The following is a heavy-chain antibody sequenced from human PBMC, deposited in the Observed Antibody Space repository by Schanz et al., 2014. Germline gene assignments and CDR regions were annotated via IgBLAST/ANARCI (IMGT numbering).Heavy chain of an antibody. CDR2: IYYSGST. V-gene: IGHV4-59*08. D-gene: IGHD5-12*01. J-gene: IGHJ6*02. Sequence: QVQLQETGPGLVKPSETLSLTCTVSGGSMSSYYWTWIRQPPGKGLEWIGYIYYSGSTNYNPSLRRRITKSVDPSKTQFPQKLSSGTAADTAVYYCARAEINSGYARYYYGMDVWGQGTTVTVSS. CDR3: ARAEINSGYARYYYGMDV. CDR1: GGSMSSYY.